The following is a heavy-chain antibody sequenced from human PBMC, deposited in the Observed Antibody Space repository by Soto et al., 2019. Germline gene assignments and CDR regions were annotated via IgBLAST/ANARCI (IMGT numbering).Heavy chain of an antibody. CDR2: IYYGGST. D-gene: IGHD3-22*01. CDR3: ARVRREYDNSGPVDY. V-gene: IGHV4-34*11. CDR1: AGSFSGYS. J-gene: IGHJ4*02. Sequence: SETLSLTCAIYAGSFSGYSWNWIRQPPGKGLEWIGYIYYGGSTYYNPSLQSRVTMSVDRSRNQFSLKLNSVTAADTAVYYCARVRREYDNSGPVDYWGQGTLVTVSS.